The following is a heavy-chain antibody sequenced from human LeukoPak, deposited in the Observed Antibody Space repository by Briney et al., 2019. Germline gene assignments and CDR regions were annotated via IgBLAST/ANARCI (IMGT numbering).Heavy chain of an antibody. Sequence: ASVKVSCKASGYTFPSYDINWVRQATGQGLEWMGWMNPNSGNTGYAQKFQGRVTMTRNTSISTAYMELSSLRSEDTAVYYCARGLYYDSSGYYYDAFDIWGQGTMVTVSS. CDR2: MNPNSGNT. V-gene: IGHV1-8*01. D-gene: IGHD3-22*01. CDR1: GYTFPSYD. J-gene: IGHJ3*02. CDR3: ARGLYYDSSGYYYDAFDI.